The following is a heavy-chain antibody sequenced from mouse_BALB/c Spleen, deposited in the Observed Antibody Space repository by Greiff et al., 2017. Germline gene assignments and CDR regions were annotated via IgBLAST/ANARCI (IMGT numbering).Heavy chain of an antibody. CDR3: ATIYYDYDFAD. CDR1: GFNIKDYY. V-gene: IGHV14-1*02. J-gene: IGHJ3*01. CDR2: IDPENGNT. Sequence: EVQLVESGAELVRPGALVKLSCKASGFNIKDYYMHWVKQRPEQGLEWIGWIDPENGNTIYDPKFQGKASITADTSSNTAYLQLSSLTSEDTAVYYCATIYYDYDFADWGQGTLVTVSA. D-gene: IGHD2-4*01.